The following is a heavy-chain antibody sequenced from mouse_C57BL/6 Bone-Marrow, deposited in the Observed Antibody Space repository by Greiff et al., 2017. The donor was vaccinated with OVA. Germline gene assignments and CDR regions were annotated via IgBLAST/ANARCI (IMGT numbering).Heavy chain of an antibody. V-gene: IGHV1-50*01. J-gene: IGHJ3*01. Sequence: VQLQQPGAELVKPGASVKLSCKASGYTFTSYWMQWVKQRPVQGLEWIGEIDPSDSYTNYNQKFKGKAPLTVDTSSSTAYMQLSILTSEDSAVYYCASAVFAYWGQGTLVTVSA. CDR1: GYTFTSYW. CDR3: ASAVFAY. CDR2: IDPSDSYT.